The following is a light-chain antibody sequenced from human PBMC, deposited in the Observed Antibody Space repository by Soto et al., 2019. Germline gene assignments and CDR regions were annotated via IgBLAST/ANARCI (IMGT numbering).Light chain of an antibody. V-gene: IGKV1-9*01. Sequence: DIQLTQSPSFLSASVGDRVTITCRASQDISDYLAWYQQKPGKAPKLLIYTASILQSGVPSRFTGSASGTQFTLTISSLQPEDFATHYCQQFNVYPLTFGGGTQVEIK. CDR2: TAS. CDR3: QQFNVYPLT. CDR1: QDISDY. J-gene: IGKJ4*01.